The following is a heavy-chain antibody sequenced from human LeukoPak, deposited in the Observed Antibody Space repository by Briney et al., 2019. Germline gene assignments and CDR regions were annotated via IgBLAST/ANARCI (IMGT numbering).Heavy chain of an antibody. Sequence: ASVKVSCKASGYTFTSYYMHWVRQAPGQGLEWMGIINPSGGSTSYAQKFQGRVTMTRDTSTSTVYMELSSLRSEDTAVYYCAVYCSSTSCYPEYFQHWGQGTLVTVSS. CDR2: INPSGGST. J-gene: IGHJ1*01. CDR1: GYTFTSYY. V-gene: IGHV1-46*01. CDR3: AVYCSSTSCYPEYFQH. D-gene: IGHD2-2*01.